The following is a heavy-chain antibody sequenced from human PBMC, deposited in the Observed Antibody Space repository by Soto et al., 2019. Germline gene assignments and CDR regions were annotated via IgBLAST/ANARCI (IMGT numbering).Heavy chain of an antibody. CDR1: GFTFDDYT. CDR3: AKDGIAAADPYYYYYMDV. D-gene: IGHD6-13*01. CDR2: ISWDGGST. V-gene: IGHV3-43*01. J-gene: IGHJ6*03. Sequence: GGSLRLSCAASGFTFDDYTMHWVRQAPGKGLEWVSLISWDGGSTYYADSVKGRFTISRDNSKNSLYLQMNSLRTEDTALYYCAKDGIAAADPYYYYYMDVWGKGTTVTVSS.